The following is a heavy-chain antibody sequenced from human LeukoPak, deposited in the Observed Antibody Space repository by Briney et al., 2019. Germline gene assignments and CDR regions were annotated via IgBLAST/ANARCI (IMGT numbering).Heavy chain of an antibody. Sequence: ASVKVSCKASGYTFTSYDINWVRQATGQGLEWMGWMNPNSGNTGYAQKFQGRVTMTRNTSISTAYMELSSLRSEDTAVYYCARAVTAGDLDYGDYEVHYWGQGTLVTVSS. CDR3: ARAVTAGDLDYGDYEVHY. J-gene: IGHJ4*02. D-gene: IGHD4-17*01. V-gene: IGHV1-8*01. CDR2: MNPNSGNT. CDR1: GYTFTSYD.